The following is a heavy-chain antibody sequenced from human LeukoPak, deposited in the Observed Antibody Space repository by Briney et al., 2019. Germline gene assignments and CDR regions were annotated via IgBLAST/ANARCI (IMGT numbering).Heavy chain of an antibody. CDR2: ISYDGTSR. D-gene: IGHD7-27*01. Sequence: GGSLRPSCVASGFTFSNYAMHWVRQAPGKGLECVAVISYDGTSRHYPDSVKGRFTISRDNSNNTLYLQLNSLSAEDTAVYCCATSLRNPGYWGQGTLVTVSS. V-gene: IGHV3-30*04. J-gene: IGHJ4*02. CDR1: GFTFSNYA. CDR3: ATSLRNPGY.